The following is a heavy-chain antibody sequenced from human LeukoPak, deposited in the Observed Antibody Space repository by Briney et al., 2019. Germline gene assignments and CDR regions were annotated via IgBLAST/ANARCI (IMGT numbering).Heavy chain of an antibody. CDR1: GFTFSSYE. D-gene: IGHD3-9*01. CDR3: ARALYDILTGPNWFDP. J-gene: IGHJ5*02. CDR2: IWYDGSNK. V-gene: IGHV3-33*08. Sequence: GGSLRLSCAASGFTFSSYEMNWVRQAPGKGLEWVAVIWYDGSNKYYADSVEGRFTISRDNSKNTLYLQMNSLRAEDTAVYYCARALYDILTGPNWFDPWGQGTLVTVSS.